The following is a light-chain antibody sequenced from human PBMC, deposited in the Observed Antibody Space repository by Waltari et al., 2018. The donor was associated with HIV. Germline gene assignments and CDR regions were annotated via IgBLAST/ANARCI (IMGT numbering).Light chain of an antibody. CDR3: QQYGRSPIT. CDR1: QTVSRTY. CDR2: GGS. Sequence: EVVLTQSPGTLSMSPGERASLSCRASQTVSRTYLAWYQQRVGQATRLLIFGGSSRGTGIPDRVSGSGSVREFTLSINRLGPEDFAVYYCQQYGRSPITFGQGTRRDIK. V-gene: IGKV3-20*01. J-gene: IGKJ5*01.